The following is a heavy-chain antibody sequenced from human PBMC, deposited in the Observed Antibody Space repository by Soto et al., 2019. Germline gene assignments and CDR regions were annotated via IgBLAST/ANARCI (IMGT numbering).Heavy chain of an antibody. CDR3: ARGGSSGWIGFDY. V-gene: IGHV1-69*02. CDR1: GGTFSSYT. Sequence: QVQLVQSGAEVKKPGSSVKVSCKASGGTFSSYTISWVRQAPGQGLEWMGRIIPILGIANYAQKFQGRVTVTADKSTSRAYMELSSLRSEDTAVYYCARGGSSGWIGFDYWGQGTLVTVSS. CDR2: IIPILGIA. J-gene: IGHJ4*02. D-gene: IGHD6-19*01.